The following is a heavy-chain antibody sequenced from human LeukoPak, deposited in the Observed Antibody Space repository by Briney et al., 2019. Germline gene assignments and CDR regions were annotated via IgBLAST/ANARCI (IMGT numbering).Heavy chain of an antibody. CDR1: GYSFTNYW. V-gene: IGHV5-51*01. CDR2: TYPGDSDT. CDR3: ARISGSYLAAFDI. Sequence: GESLKISCKGSGYSFTNYWIGWVRQRPGKGLEWMGITYPGDSDTRYSPSFQGQVTISADKSISTAYLQWSSLKASDTAMYYCARISGSYLAAFDIWGQGTMVTVSS. D-gene: IGHD1-26*01. J-gene: IGHJ3*02.